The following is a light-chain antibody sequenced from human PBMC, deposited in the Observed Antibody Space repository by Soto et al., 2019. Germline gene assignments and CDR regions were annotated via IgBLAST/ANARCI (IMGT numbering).Light chain of an antibody. V-gene: IGKV3-15*01. CDR1: QSVSSN. CDR2: GAS. Sequence: EFVLTQSPGTLSLSPGERVTLSCRASQSVSSNLAWYQQKPGQAPRLLIYGASIRATGIPARFSGSGSGTEFTLTISSLQPDDFATYYCQHYNSYSEAFGQGTKVDIK. CDR3: QHYNSYSEA. J-gene: IGKJ1*01.